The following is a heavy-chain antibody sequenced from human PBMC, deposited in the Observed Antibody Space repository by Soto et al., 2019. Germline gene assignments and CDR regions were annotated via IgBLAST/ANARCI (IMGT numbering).Heavy chain of an antibody. CDR2: INGGNGYA. J-gene: IGHJ6*02. CDR3: ARATYTSGGSPTFAMDV. Sequence: ASAEASCKASGYTFGRNARQWVRQAPGQELEWMGWINGGNGYAKYSQNFQDRVTLTRDTSASTTYMELSSLRSEDTAIFYCARATYTSGGSPTFAMDVWGQGTTVTVSS. CDR1: GYTFGRNA. D-gene: IGHD3-10*01. V-gene: IGHV1-3*01.